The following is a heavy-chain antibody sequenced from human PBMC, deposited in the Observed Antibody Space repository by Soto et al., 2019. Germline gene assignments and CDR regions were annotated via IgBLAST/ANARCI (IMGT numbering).Heavy chain of an antibody. V-gene: IGHV1-18*01. CDR1: GYPFTIYG. CDR2: ISAYNGKR. Sequence: QGQLLQSGDEVKTPGASVRVSCTASGYPFTIYGISWVRQAPGQGLAWVAWISAYNGKRDTAQKFQGRVTMTLDTSTATAHMELGDLTSAATAVYYCASGRIVVSIHDAFEIWGQGTKVTVSS. D-gene: IGHD5-12*01. CDR3: ASGRIVVSIHDAFEI. J-gene: IGHJ3*02.